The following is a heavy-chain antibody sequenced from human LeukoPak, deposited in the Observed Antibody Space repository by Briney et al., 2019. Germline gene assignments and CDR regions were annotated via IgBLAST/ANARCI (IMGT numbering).Heavy chain of an antibody. CDR2: INSDGSST. Sequence: GGSLRLSCAASGFTFSSYWMRWVRQAPGKGLVWVSRINSDGSSTSYADSVKGRFTISRDNAKNTLYLQMNSLRAEDTAVYYCARDPLAYCSGGSCYSDAFDIWGQGTMVTVSS. V-gene: IGHV3-74*01. D-gene: IGHD2-15*01. CDR3: ARDPLAYCSGGSCYSDAFDI. CDR1: GFTFSSYW. J-gene: IGHJ3*02.